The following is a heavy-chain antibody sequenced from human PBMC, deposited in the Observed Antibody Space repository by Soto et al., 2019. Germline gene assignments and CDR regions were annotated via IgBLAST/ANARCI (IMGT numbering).Heavy chain of an antibody. Sequence: GGSVRLSCAASGFAFSSYAMHWVRQAPGKGLEWVADIAYDGSNKYYADSVKGRFTISRDNSKNTLYLQMNSLRVEDTAVYYCTRDQPEMAFDHWGQGTLVTVSS. CDR2: IAYDGSNK. J-gene: IGHJ4*02. CDR3: TRDQPEMAFDH. V-gene: IGHV3-30*04. CDR1: GFAFSSYA.